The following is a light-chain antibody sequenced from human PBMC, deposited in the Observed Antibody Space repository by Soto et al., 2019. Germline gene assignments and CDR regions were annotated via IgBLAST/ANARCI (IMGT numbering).Light chain of an antibody. J-gene: IGKJ1*01. CDR3: QQNNSSPPWT. CDR2: AAS. V-gene: IGKV1-39*01. Sequence: DIQITQSRPSLSSSALDIVTITCRASQSISSYLNWHQQRPGKAPRLLIYAASSLQSGIPARFSGSGSGTDFTLTISTLQPEDFAIYYCQQNNSSPPWTFGQGTKVDIK. CDR1: QSISSY.